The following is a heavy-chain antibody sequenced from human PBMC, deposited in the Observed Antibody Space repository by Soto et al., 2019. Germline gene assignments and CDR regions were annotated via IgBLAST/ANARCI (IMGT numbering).Heavy chain of an antibody. CDR3: ARDIGVYDSSVFCFDY. Sequence: ASVKVSCKASGYTFTSYGISWVRQAPGQGLEWMGWISAYNGNTNYAQKLQGRVTMTTDTSTSTAYMELRSLRYDDTAVYYCARDIGVYDSSVFCFDYWGQGTLGAGSS. V-gene: IGHV1-18*01. J-gene: IGHJ4*02. D-gene: IGHD3-22*01. CDR2: ISAYNGNT. CDR1: GYTFTSYG.